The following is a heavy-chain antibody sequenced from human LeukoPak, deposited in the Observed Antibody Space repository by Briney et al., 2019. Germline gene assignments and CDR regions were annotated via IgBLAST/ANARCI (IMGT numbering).Heavy chain of an antibody. V-gene: IGHV3-48*01. J-gene: IGHJ5*02. CDR1: GFTFSDYP. D-gene: IGHD5-12*01. CDR2: INNGGSLI. CDR3: ARDAGNSGYGCDL. Sequence: PGGSLRLSCVASGFTFSDYPMSWVRQTPGKGLEWVSYINNGGSLILYTDSVKGRFTVSRDNARNSLYLQMNNLRGEDTAIYYCARDAGNSGYGCDLWGQGTLVTVSS.